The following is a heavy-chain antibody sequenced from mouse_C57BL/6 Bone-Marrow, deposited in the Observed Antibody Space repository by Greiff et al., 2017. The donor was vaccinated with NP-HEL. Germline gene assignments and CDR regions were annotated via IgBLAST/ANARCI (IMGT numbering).Heavy chain of an antibody. CDR3: ARTYSNYDYFDY. J-gene: IGHJ2*01. D-gene: IGHD2-5*01. CDR1: GYTFTSYW. CDR2: IDPSDSYT. Sequence: QVQLQQSGAELVRPGTSVKLSCKASGYTFTSYWMHWVKQRPGQGLEWIGVIDPSDSYTNYNQKFKGKATLTVDTSSSTAYMQLSSLTSEDSAVYYCARTYSNYDYFDYWGQGTTLTVSS. V-gene: IGHV1-59*01.